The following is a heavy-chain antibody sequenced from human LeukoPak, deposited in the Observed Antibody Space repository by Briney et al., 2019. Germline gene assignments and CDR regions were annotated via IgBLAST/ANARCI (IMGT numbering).Heavy chain of an antibody. D-gene: IGHD2-8*01. Sequence: LTGGSLRLSCAASGFTFRSYGMHWVRQAPGKGLEWVAYIQNDGSNEQYADSVKGRFSISRDSSKNILYLQMNSLRAEDTAVYYCAKDRCSNGIGCYYYYMDVWGKGTTVTISS. CDR3: AKDRCSNGIGCYYYYMDV. J-gene: IGHJ6*03. CDR2: IQNDGSNE. CDR1: GFTFRSYG. V-gene: IGHV3-30*02.